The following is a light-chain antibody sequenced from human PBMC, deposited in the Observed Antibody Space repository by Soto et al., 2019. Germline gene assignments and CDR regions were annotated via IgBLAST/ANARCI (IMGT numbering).Light chain of an antibody. Sequence: DIQMTQSPSTLSASVRDRVTITCRASQTISSWLAWFQQRPGRAPKFLIYKASSLKNGVPLRFSGSGSGTQFTLTNSSLQPDDSATYYCQQYDSYSTFGQGTKVDIK. CDR3: QQYDSYST. CDR1: QTISSW. CDR2: KAS. J-gene: IGKJ1*01. V-gene: IGKV1-5*03.